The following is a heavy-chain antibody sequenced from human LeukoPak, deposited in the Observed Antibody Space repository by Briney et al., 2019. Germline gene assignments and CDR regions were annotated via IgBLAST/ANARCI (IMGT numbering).Heavy chain of an antibody. D-gene: IGHD7-27*01. CDR2: INSGGSGT. CDR3: ARDGWGSVTGPLDY. J-gene: IGHJ4*02. Sequence: GGSLRLSCAASGFNFASSWMHWVRQTPGKGLMWVSRINSGGSGTSYADSVEGRFTISRDNAKNTLYLQMNSLRAEDTAVYYCARDGWGSVTGPLDYWGQGTLVTVSS. CDR1: GFNFASSW. V-gene: IGHV3-74*01.